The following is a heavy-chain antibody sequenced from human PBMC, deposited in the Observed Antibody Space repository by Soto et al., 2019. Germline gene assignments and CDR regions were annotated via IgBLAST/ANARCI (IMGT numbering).Heavy chain of an antibody. V-gene: IGHV2-5*02. J-gene: IGHJ5*02. CDR3: AHKPLTTTGAFDP. CDR2: IYWDDDK. D-gene: IGHD4-17*01. CDR1: GFSLTRGVG. Sequence: QITLKESGPALVKPTQTLTLTCTFSGFSLTRGVGVAWIRQPPGKALEWLALIYWDDDKRYSSSLKSRLTINKDTSKDQVVLIMTNMDPVDTATYYCAHKPLTTTGAFDPWGQGTLVSVSS.